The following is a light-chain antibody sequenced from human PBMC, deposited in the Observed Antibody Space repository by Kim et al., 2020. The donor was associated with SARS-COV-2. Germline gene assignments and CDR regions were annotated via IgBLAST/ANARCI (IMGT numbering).Light chain of an antibody. Sequence: HTATLTWCADRNHCRDQAADWLQQHQGHPPKILSYSKTGRPSGISDRFSASRSGNTASLTITVLQPEDEADYYCAAWDTSLRYWVFGGGTQLTVL. CDR2: SKT. V-gene: IGLV10-54*01. CDR3: AAWDTSLRYWV. J-gene: IGLJ3*02. CDR1: RNHCRDQA.